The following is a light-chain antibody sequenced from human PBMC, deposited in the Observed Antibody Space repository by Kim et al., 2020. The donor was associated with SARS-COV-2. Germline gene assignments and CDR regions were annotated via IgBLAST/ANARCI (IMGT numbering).Light chain of an antibody. CDR2: QDN. CDR1: GLGDKY. J-gene: IGLJ2*01. Sequence: SYELTQPPSVSVSPGQTASITCSGDGLGDKYASWYQQKPGQSLVLVICQDNKRPSGIPERFAGFNSGNTATLTIGGTQSMDEADYYCQAWDSSTGIFGGGTQLTVL. V-gene: IGLV3-1*01. CDR3: QAWDSSTGI.